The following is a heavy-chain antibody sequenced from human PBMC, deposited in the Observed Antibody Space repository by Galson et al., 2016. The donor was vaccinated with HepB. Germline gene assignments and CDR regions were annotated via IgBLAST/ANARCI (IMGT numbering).Heavy chain of an antibody. CDR3: ARDQRRGYYDSSAIYYFDF. Sequence: SVKVSCKASGYTFTSYYMHWVRQAPGQGLEWMGIVKPSDGSTTYAQQFQDRVTMTRDTSTNTVYMALDSLRFEDTAVYYCARDQRRGYYDSSAIYYFDFWGQATLVTVSS. CDR2: VKPSDGST. CDR1: GYTFTSYY. D-gene: IGHD3-22*01. J-gene: IGHJ4*02. V-gene: IGHV1-46*01.